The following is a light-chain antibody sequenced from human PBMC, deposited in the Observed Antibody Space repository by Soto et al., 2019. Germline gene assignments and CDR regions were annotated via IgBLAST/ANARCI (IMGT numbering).Light chain of an antibody. CDR1: QSVSNSY. V-gene: IGKV3-20*01. CDR2: GAS. J-gene: IGKJ2*01. CDR3: QQSGSSPRT. Sequence: EVVLTQSPGTLSLSPGERATLSCRASQSVSNSYLAWYQQKPGQAPRLLIYGASSRATDIPDRFSGSGSGTDFTLTISRLEPEDLAVYYCQQSGSSPRTFGQGTMLEI.